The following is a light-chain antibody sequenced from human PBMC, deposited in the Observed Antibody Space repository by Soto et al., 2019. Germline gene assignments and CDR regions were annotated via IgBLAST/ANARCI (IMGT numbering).Light chain of an antibody. CDR3: AAWDDSLNGVV. V-gene: IGLV1-44*01. J-gene: IGLJ2*01. CDR1: SSNIGRNT. CDR2: SNN. Sequence: QSVLTQPPSASGTPGQRVTISCSGSSSNIGRNTVIWYQQVPRTAPKLLIYSNNQRPSGVPDRFSGSKSGTSVSLAISGLQSEDEADYYCAAWDDSLNGVVLGGGTKLTVL.